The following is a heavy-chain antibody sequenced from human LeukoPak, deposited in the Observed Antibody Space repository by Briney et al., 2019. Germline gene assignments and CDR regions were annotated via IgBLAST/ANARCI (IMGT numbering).Heavy chain of an antibody. CDR1: GGSFSGYY. J-gene: IGHJ4*02. V-gene: IGHV4-34*01. CDR3: ARDGPWKSDC. D-gene: IGHD1-1*01. CDR2: INHSGST. Sequence: SETLSLTCAVYGGSFSGYYWSWIRQPPGKGLEWIGEINHSGSTNYNPSLKSRVTISVDTSKNQFSLKLSSVTAADTAVYFCARDGPWKSDCWGRGTLVTVSS.